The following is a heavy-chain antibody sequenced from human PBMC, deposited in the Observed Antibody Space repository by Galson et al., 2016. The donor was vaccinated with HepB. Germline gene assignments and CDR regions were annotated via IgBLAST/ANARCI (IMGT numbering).Heavy chain of an antibody. CDR2: ITSGSDYI. CDR3: ARDLSPSYADNWYDALDL. J-gene: IGHJ3*01. D-gene: IGHD2-2*01. V-gene: IGHV3-21*01. CDR1: GFTFSRYT. Sequence: SLRLSCAASGFTFSRYTMNWVRQTPGKGLEWVSSITSGSDYIYEAHSVKGRFTISRDDAKNSLYLQMHSLRPEDTAVYYCARDLSPSYADNWYDALDLWGQGTLVTVSS.